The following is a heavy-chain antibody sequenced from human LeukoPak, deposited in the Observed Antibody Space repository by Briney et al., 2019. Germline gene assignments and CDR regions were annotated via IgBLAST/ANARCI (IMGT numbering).Heavy chain of an antibody. CDR2: IWYDGSNK. Sequence: GGSLRLSCAASGFTFSSYGMHWVRRAPGKALEWVAVIWYDGSNKYYADSVKGRFTISRDNSKNTLYLQMNSLRAEDTAVYYCVRVTHSSYSYGYGHGDYWSQGTLVTVSS. CDR3: VRVTHSSYSYGYGHGDY. V-gene: IGHV3-33*01. D-gene: IGHD5-18*01. CDR1: GFTFSSYG. J-gene: IGHJ4*02.